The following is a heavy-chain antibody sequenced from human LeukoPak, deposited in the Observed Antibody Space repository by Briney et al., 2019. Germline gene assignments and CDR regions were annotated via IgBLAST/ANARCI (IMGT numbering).Heavy chain of an antibody. Sequence: SGGSLRLSCAASGFTFSNYGMHWVRQAPGKGLEWVAVISYDGNNKYYADSVKGRFTISRDNSKNTLYLQMNSLRAEDTAVYYCAKNYYDSSGYYFDYWGQGTLVTVSS. CDR3: AKNYYDSSGYYFDY. CDR1: GFTFSNYG. J-gene: IGHJ4*02. CDR2: ISYDGNNK. V-gene: IGHV3-30*18. D-gene: IGHD3-22*01.